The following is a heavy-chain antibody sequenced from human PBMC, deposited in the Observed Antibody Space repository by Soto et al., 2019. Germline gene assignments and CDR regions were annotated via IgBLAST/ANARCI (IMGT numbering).Heavy chain of an antibody. V-gene: IGHV1-18*01. Sequence: ASVKVSCKASGYTFTSYGISWVRQAPGQGLEWMGWISAYNGNTNYAQKLQGRVTMTTDTSTSTAYMELRSLRSDDTAVYYCARGQPNYYDSSGYYSPYGMDVWGQGTRVTVSS. CDR3: ARGQPNYYDSSGYYSPYGMDV. CDR2: ISAYNGNT. CDR1: GYTFTSYG. D-gene: IGHD3-22*01. J-gene: IGHJ6*02.